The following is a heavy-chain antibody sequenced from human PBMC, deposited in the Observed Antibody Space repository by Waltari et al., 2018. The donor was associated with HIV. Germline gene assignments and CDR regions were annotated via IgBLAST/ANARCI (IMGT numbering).Heavy chain of an antibody. D-gene: IGHD4-17*01. J-gene: IGHJ2*01. CDR1: GYPFTNFG. CDR3: ARFFPTATTTGWYLDL. Sequence: QVHLVQSGAELKKTGASVKLYCKASGYPFTNFGINWVRQAPGQGLEWMGWFNSYNGDTKYAQKFQDRVTMTTDTSTSTAYMELRSLRSDDTAVYYCARFFPTATTTGWYLDLWGPGTLVTMSS. V-gene: IGHV1-18*01. CDR2: FNSYNGDT.